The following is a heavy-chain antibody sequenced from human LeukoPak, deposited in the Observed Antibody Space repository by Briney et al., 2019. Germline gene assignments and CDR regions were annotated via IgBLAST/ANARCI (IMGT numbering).Heavy chain of an antibody. CDR2: ISSSSYI. J-gene: IGHJ4*02. CDR3: ARAHDWNNVGPGRYFDY. CDR1: GFTFSNYW. D-gene: IGHD1/OR15-1a*01. Sequence: GGSLRLSCAASGFTFSNYWMNWVRQAPGKGLEWVSSISSSSYIYYADSVKGRFTISRDNAKNSLYLQMNSLRAEDTAVYYCARAHDWNNVGPGRYFDYWGQGTLVTVSS. V-gene: IGHV3-21*01.